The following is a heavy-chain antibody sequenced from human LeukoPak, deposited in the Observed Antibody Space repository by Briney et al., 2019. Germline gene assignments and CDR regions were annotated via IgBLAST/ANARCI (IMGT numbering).Heavy chain of an antibody. CDR3: ARTSGRGSVVPGTSGYVDS. V-gene: IGHV4-39*01. CDR2: VYYSGNT. CDR1: GGSISSSGYY. J-gene: IGHJ4*02. D-gene: IGHD3-22*01. Sequence: SETLSLTCTVSGGSISSSGYYWDWIRQPPGKGLEWIGSVYYSGNTYYKSSLESRVTISVDTSNNRFSLKLNSVTAADTGTYYCARTSGRGSVVPGTSGYVDSWGQGSLVTVSS.